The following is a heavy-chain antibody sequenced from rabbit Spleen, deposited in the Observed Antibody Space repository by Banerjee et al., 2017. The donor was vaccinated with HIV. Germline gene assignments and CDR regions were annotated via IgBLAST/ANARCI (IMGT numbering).Heavy chain of an antibody. CDR2: IWTGSTSIT. Sequence: QSLEESGGGLVQPGASLTLTCTASGFSFTSGYDMCWVRQATGKGLEWIGTIWTGSTSITWYANWALGRFTISKTSSTTVTLQMTSLTVADTATYFCARDTGSSFSSYGMDLWGQGTLVTVS. CDR3: ARDTGSSFSSYGMDL. CDR1: GFSFTSGYD. J-gene: IGHJ6*01. D-gene: IGHD8-1*01. V-gene: IGHV1S40*01.